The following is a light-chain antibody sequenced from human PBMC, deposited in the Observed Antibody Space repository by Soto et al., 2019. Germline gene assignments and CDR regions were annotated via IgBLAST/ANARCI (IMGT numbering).Light chain of an antibody. Sequence: QSALTQPASVSGSPGQSITISCTGTSSDVGGYNYLSWYQQHPGKAPKLMIYEVSNRPSGVSNRFSGSKFGNTASLTISGLQAEDEADYYCTSYTSTTTYVFGTGTKVTVL. V-gene: IGLV2-14*01. CDR2: EVS. CDR3: TSYTSTTTYV. J-gene: IGLJ1*01. CDR1: SSDVGGYNY.